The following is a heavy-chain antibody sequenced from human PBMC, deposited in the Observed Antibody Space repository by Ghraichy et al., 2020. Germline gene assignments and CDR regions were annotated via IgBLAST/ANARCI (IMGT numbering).Heavy chain of an antibody. D-gene: IGHD3-10*01. Sequence: GGSLRLSCVASGFISNDYAMHWVRRTPGKGLEWVSGINWNSNRICYADSVRGRFTVSRDNARNSLYLQMNSLRAEDTAVYYCTKDLSPGGADVWGHGLAVTVS. J-gene: IGHJ6*02. CDR3: TKDLSPGGADV. CDR1: GFISNDYA. V-gene: IGHV3-9*02. CDR2: INWNSNRI.